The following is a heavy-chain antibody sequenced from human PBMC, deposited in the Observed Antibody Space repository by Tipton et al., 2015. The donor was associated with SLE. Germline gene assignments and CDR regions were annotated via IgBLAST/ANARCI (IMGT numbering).Heavy chain of an antibody. J-gene: IGHJ3*02. CDR1: GGSISSHY. V-gene: IGHV4-59*11. Sequence: TLSLTCTVSGGSISSHYWSWIRQPPGKGLEWIGYIYNSGSGNYNPTLKSRVTISVDTSKNQFSLKLSSVSAVDTAVYYCARSDCYDSSGYYAFSFDIWGQGTMVTVSS. CDR2: IYNSGSG. D-gene: IGHD3-22*01. CDR3: ARSDCYDSSGYYAFSFDI.